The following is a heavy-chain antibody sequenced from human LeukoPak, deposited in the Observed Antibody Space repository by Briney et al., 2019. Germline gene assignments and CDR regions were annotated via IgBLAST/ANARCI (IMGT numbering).Heavy chain of an antibody. CDR3: AKRGVVIRVILVGFHKEAYYFDS. D-gene: IGHD3-22*01. Sequence: PGGSLRLSCAASGFTFSSYAMHWVRQAPGKGLEWVAVISYDGSNKYYADSVKGRFTISRDHPKNTLYLQMNSLRAEDTAVYFCAKRGVVIRVILVGFHKEAYYFDSWGQGALVTVSS. CDR1: GFTFSSYA. CDR2: ISYDGSNK. J-gene: IGHJ4*02. V-gene: IGHV3-30*07.